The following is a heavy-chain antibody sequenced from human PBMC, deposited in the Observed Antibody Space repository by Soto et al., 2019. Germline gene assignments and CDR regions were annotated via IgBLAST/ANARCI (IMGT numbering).Heavy chain of an antibody. CDR3: ARDFDYDSSGYPYYFDY. V-gene: IGHV1-69*12. CDR1: GGTYSSYA. D-gene: IGHD3-22*01. J-gene: IGHJ4*02. Sequence: QVQLVQSGAEVKKPGSSVKVSCKASGGTYSSYAISWVRQAPGQGLEWMGGIIPIFGTANYEQKFQGRVTITADESTSTAYMELSSLRSEDTAVYYCARDFDYDSSGYPYYFDYWGQGTQVTVSS. CDR2: IIPIFGTA.